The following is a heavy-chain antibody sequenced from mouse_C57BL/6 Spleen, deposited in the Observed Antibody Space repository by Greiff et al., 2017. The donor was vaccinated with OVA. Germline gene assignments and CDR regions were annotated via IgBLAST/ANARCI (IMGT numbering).Heavy chain of an antibody. V-gene: IGHV1-82*01. CDR2: IYPGDGDT. J-gene: IGHJ2*01. CDR1: GYAFSSSW. Sequence: QVQLQQSGPELVKPGASVKISCKASGYAFSSSWMNWVKQRPGKGLEWIGRIYPGDGDTNYNGKFKGKATLTADKSSSTAYMQLSSLTSEDSAVYFCARSSLGYGSSHFDYWGQGTTLTVSS. D-gene: IGHD1-1*01. CDR3: ARSSLGYGSSHFDY.